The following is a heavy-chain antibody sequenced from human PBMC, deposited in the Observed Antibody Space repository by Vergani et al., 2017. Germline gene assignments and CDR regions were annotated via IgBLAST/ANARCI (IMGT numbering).Heavy chain of an antibody. Sequence: QVQLVQSGAEVKKPGSSVKVSCKASGGTFSSYAISWVRQAPGQGLEWMGRIIPIFGTANYAQKFQGRVTITADESTSTAYMELSSLRSEDTAVYYCAGDDRPGFESSGYYFDYWGQGTLVTVSS. CDR3: AGDDRPGFESSGYYFDY. D-gene: IGHD3-22*01. V-gene: IGHV1-69*13. J-gene: IGHJ4*02. CDR2: IIPIFGTA. CDR1: GGTFSSYA.